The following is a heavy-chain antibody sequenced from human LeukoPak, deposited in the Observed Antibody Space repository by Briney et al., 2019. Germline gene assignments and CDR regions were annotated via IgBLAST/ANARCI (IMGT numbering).Heavy chain of an antibody. Sequence: XWVRXXXXQGGEWMGRXIPLLGIANYAQKFQGRVTITADKSTSTAYMELSSLRSEDTAVYYCAREQITIFGVVINGMDVWGQGTTVTVSS. CDR2: XIPLLGIA. D-gene: IGHD3-3*01. V-gene: IGHV1-69*04. CDR3: AREQITIFGVVINGMDV. J-gene: IGHJ6*02.